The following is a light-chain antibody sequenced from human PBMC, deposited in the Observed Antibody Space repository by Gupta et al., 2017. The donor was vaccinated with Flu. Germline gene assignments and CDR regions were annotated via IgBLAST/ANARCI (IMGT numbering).Light chain of an antibody. CDR3: QQHGSPGT. Sequence: EIVLTQSPGTLSLSPGERATLSCRASQSVSRNYLAWYQQRPGQAPRLLIHAASTRATGIPDRFSGNGSGTDFTLTISRLEPEDFAVYYCQQHGSPGTFGGGTKVEIK. CDR1: QSVSRNY. CDR2: AAS. J-gene: IGKJ4*01. V-gene: IGKV3-20*01.